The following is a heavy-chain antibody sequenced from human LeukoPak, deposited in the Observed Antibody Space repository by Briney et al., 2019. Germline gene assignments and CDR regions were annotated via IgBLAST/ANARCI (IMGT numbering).Heavy chain of an antibody. J-gene: IGHJ4*02. Sequence: ASVKVTCKASGYTFTGYYMHWVRQAPGQGLGWMGWINPNSGDTNYAQKFQGRVTMTRDTSISTAYMELSRLRSDDTAVYYCARVYTSVVDYWGQGTLVTVSS. CDR3: ARVYTSVVDY. D-gene: IGHD2-2*02. CDR2: INPNSGDT. CDR1: GYTFTGYY. V-gene: IGHV1-2*02.